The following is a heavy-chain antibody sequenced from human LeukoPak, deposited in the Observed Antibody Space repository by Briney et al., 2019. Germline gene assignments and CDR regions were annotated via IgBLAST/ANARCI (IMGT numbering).Heavy chain of an antibody. V-gene: IGHV3-11*01. CDR3: ARDLGRAARFDY. CDR2: IRSSGSTI. D-gene: IGHD6-6*01. J-gene: IGHJ4*02. Sequence: PGGTLRLSCAASGVTFSDYYMSWIRQAPGKGLEWVSYIRSSGSTIYYADSVKGRFTISMDDAKNSLYLQMNSLTADNTAVYYCARDLGRAARFDYWGQGTLVTVSS. CDR1: GVTFSDYY.